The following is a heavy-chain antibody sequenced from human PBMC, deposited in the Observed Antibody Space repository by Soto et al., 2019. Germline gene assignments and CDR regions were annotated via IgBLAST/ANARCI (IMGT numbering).Heavy chain of an antibody. D-gene: IGHD4-17*01. Sequence: ASVKVSCKASGYTFTSYAMHWVRQAPGQRLEWMGWINAGNGNTKYSQKFQGRVTITRDTSASTAYMELSSLRSEDTAVYYCARVTDYGDYPSSFDYWGQGTLVTSPQ. CDR3: ARVTDYGDYPSSFDY. V-gene: IGHV1-3*01. CDR2: INAGNGNT. J-gene: IGHJ4*02. CDR1: GYTFTSYA.